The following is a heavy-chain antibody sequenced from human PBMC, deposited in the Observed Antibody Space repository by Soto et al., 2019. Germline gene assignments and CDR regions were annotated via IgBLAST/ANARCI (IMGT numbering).Heavy chain of an antibody. CDR3: ARIHYQLVRGVIYYYGMDV. CDR1: GGSISSYY. CDR2: IYYSGST. J-gene: IGHJ6*02. Sequence: SETLSLTCTVSGGSISSYYWSWIRQPPGKGLEWIGYIYYSGSTNYNPSLKSRVTISVDTSKNQFSLKLSSVTAADTAVYYCARIHYQLVRGVIYYYGMDVCGQGTTVPVSS. D-gene: IGHD3-10*01. V-gene: IGHV4-59*08.